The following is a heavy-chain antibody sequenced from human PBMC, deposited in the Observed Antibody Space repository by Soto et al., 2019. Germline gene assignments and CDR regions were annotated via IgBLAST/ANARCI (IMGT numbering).Heavy chain of an antibody. CDR1: GYTFTSYD. J-gene: IGHJ6*02. D-gene: IGHD3-9*01. V-gene: IGHV1-8*01. CDR3: ARFNYDILTGYYDYYYYGMDV. Sequence: ASVKTSCKASGYTFTSYDINWVRQATGQGLEWMGWMNPNSGNTGYAQKFQGRVTMTRNTSISTAYMELSGLRSEDTAVYYCARFNYDILTGYYDYYYYGMDVWGQGTTVTVSS. CDR2: MNPNSGNT.